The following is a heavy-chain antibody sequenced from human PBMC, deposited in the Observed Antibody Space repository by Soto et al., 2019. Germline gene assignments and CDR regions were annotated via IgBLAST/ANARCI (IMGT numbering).Heavy chain of an antibody. J-gene: IGHJ4*02. Sequence: QVQLVQSGAEVKKPGASVKVSCKASGYTFTGYYMHWVRQAPGQGLEWMGWINPNSGGTNYAQKFQGWVTMTRDTSISTAYMELSRLRSDDTAVYYCARTSMITFGGVIVSGYFDYWGQGTLVTVSS. D-gene: IGHD3-16*02. CDR2: INPNSGGT. CDR3: ARTSMITFGGVIVSGYFDY. CDR1: GYTFTGYY. V-gene: IGHV1-2*04.